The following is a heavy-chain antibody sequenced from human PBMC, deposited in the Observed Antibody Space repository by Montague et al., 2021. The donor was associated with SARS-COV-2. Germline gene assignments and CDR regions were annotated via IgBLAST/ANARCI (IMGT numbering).Heavy chain of an antibody. CDR2: ISDSGRT. Sequence: SETLSLTCTVSGDSIRSYHWTWIRQPPGKGLEWIGRISDSGRTIYNHSLKSRVTISVDTSKNQFFLNLRSMVAADTAIYYCTGERGIAAADKYSYGVDVWGPGTPVTVSS. CDR3: TGERGIAAADKYSYGVDV. CDR1: GDSIRSYH. V-gene: IGHV4-59*13. J-gene: IGHJ6*02. D-gene: IGHD6-13*01.